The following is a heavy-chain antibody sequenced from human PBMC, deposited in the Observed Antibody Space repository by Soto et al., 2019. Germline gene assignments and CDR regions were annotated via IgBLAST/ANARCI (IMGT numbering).Heavy chain of an antibody. CDR3: AREGNLGRWLQPLDF. CDR2: IYYSGNS. Sequence: PSETLSLTCTVSGGSISSSYWSWIRQPPGKGLEWIGYIYYSGNSNYNPSLKSRVTMSLDTSKNRFSLRLISVTAADTAKYFCAREGNLGRWLQPLDFWGQGTLVTVSS. D-gene: IGHD5-12*01. J-gene: IGHJ4*02. V-gene: IGHV4-59*01. CDR1: GGSISSSY.